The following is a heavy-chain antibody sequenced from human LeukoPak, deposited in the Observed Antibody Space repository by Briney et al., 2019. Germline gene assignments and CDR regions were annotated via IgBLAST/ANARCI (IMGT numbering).Heavy chain of an antibody. D-gene: IGHD6-13*01. CDR1: GYTFTRYY. V-gene: IGHV1-2*02. CDR2: INPNSGGT. CDR3: ARGVEYSSSNPYYFDY. J-gene: IGHJ4*02. Sequence: ASVKVSCKAPGYTFTRYYMHWVRQAPGQGLEWMGWINPNSGGTNYAQKFQGRVTMTRDMSISTAYMELSRLRSDETAVYYCARGVEYSSSNPYYFDYWGQGTLVTVSS.